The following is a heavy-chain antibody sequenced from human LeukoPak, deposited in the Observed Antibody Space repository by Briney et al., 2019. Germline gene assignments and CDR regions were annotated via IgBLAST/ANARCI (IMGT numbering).Heavy chain of an antibody. CDR1: GFIFSRYW. CDR2: IKQDGGEK. J-gene: IGHJ2*01. Sequence: GGSLRLSCAAAGFIFSRYWMTWVRQAPGKGLEWVANIKQDGGEKSYVDSVKGRFTISRDNAKNSLFLQMNSLRAEDTAIYYCARSVYSGYYYSSRYFDLWGRGTLVTVSS. V-gene: IGHV3-7*01. D-gene: IGHD1-26*01. CDR3: ARSVYSGYYYSSRYFDL.